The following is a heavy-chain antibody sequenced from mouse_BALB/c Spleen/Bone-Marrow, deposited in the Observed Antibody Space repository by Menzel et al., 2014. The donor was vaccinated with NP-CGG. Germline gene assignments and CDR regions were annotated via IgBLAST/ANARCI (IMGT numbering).Heavy chain of an antibody. CDR3: ARDRNNDTNWYFDV. Sequence: EVKLVESGGGLVQPGGSLSLSCATSGFIFTDYYMSRVRQPPGKALEWLGFIRNKVKGYTTAYIPSVKGRFTISRDNSQSILYLQMNTLRAEDSATYYCARDRNNDTNWYFDVWGAGTTVTVSS. CDR1: GFIFTDYY. V-gene: IGHV7-3*02. CDR2: IRNKVKGYTT. J-gene: IGHJ1*01. D-gene: IGHD2-12*01.